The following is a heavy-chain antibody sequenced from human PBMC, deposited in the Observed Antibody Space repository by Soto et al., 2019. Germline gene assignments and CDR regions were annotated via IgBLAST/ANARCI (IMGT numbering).Heavy chain of an antibody. Sequence: SVQFRCKASGYTFNTYASTWVRQAHGQGLEWMGWISGYNGNTNYAQTLQGRGTMTTDTSTSTAYLELRSLRSDDTAVYYCARTVEYDSIPYYYADFWGQGPLVTVSS. CDR1: GYTFNTYA. CDR2: ISGYNGNT. CDR3: ARTVEYDSIPYYYADF. D-gene: IGHD2-21*01. J-gene: IGHJ4*01. V-gene: IGHV1-18*01.